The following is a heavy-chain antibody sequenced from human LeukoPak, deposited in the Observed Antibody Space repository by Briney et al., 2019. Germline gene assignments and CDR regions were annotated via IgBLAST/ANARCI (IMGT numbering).Heavy chain of an antibody. Sequence: GGSLRLSCAASGFTFSSYSMNWVRQAPGKGLEWVSSISSSSSYIYYADPVKGRFTISRDNAKNSLYLQMNSLRAEDTAVYYCARRGGSSGGDFDYWGQGTLVTVSS. CDR1: GFTFSSYS. CDR3: ARRGGSSGGDFDY. D-gene: IGHD6-6*01. J-gene: IGHJ4*02. V-gene: IGHV3-21*01. CDR2: ISSSSSYI.